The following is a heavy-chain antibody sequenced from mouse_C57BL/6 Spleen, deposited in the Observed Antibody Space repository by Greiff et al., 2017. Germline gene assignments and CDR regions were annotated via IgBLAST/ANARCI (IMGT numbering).Heavy chain of an antibody. J-gene: IGHJ3*01. Sequence: QVQLKQPGAELVKPGASVKLSCKASGYTFTSYWMHWVKQRPGRGLEWIGRIDPNSGGTNYNEKFKSKATLTVDKPSSTAYMQRSSLTSENAAVYYCARARGDGSGYTFAYWGQGTLVTVSA. V-gene: IGHV1-72*01. CDR2: IDPNSGGT. D-gene: IGHD1-1*01. CDR3: ARARGDGSGYTFAY. CDR1: GYTFTSYW.